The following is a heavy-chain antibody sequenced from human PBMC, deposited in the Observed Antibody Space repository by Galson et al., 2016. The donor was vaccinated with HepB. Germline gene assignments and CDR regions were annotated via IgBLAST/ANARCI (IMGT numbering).Heavy chain of an antibody. J-gene: IGHJ5*02. Sequence: CAISGDSVSSDTAAWNWIRQSPSRGLEWLGRTYSRSTTWNYDYAVSVKGRISIIPDTSKNQFTLQLNSVTPDDTAVYYCASGWALTWGQGTLVTVSS. CDR1: GDSVSSDTAA. D-gene: IGHD6-19*01. CDR2: TYSRSTTWNY. V-gene: IGHV6-1*01. CDR3: ASGWALT.